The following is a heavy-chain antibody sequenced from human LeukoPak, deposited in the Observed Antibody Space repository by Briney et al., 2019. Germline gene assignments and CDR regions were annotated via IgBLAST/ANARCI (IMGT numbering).Heavy chain of an antibody. D-gene: IGHD2-8*01. CDR2: ISYDGSNK. Sequence: GGSLRLSCAASGFTFSSYAMHWVRQAPGKGLEWVAVISYDGSNKYYADSVKGRFTISRDNSKNTLYLRMNSLRAEDTAVYYCARGGQWGHLSGFDPWGQGTLVTVSS. V-gene: IGHV3-30-3*01. J-gene: IGHJ5*02. CDR1: GFTFSSYA. CDR3: ARGGQWGHLSGFDP.